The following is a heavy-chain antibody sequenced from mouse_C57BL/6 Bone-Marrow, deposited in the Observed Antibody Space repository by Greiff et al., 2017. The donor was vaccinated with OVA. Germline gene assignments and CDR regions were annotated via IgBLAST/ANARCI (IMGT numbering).Heavy chain of an antibody. CDR2: ISSGGSYT. V-gene: IGHV5-6*02. J-gene: IGHJ1*03. CDR1: GFTFSSYG. Sequence: EVKLMESGGDLVKPGGSLKLSCAASGFTFSSYGMSWVRQTPDKRLEWVATISSGGSYTYYPDSVKGRFTISRDNAKNTLYLQMSSLKSEDTAMYYCARRFDVWGTGTTVTVSS. CDR3: ARRFDV.